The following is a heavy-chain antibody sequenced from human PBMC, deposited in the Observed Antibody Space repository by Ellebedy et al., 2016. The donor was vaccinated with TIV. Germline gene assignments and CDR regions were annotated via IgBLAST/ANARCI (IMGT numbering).Heavy chain of an antibody. CDR2: INPNNGGT. CDR3: ARAESGGYAWDY. V-gene: IGHV1-2*02. J-gene: IGHJ4*02. D-gene: IGHD5-12*01. Sequence: AASVKVSCKASGYTFTGYYMHWVRQAPGQGLEWMGWINPNNGGTKYVEKFQGRVTMTRDTSISTAYMELSNLRSDDTAVYFCARAESGGYAWDYWGQGTLVTVSS. CDR1: GYTFTGYY.